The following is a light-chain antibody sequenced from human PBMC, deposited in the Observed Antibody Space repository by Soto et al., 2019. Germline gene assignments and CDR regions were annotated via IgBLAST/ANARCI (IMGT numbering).Light chain of an antibody. Sequence: QSVLTQPASVSGSPGQSITVSRTGTSSDLGSYNLVSWYQEHPGKAPKLMIYEGSKRPSGVSNRFSASKSGNTASLTISGLQAEDEADYFCCSYAGRGPFYVFGSGTKVTVL. J-gene: IGLJ1*01. CDR1: SSDLGSYNL. CDR2: EGS. CDR3: CSYAGRGPFYV. V-gene: IGLV2-23*01.